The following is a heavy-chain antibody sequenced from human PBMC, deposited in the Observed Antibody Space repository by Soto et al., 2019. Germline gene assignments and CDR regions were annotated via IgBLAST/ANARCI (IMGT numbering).Heavy chain of an antibody. CDR1: GGSISSGGYY. CDR2: IYYSGST. CDR3: ARDRTIHYGMDV. D-gene: IGHD3-3*01. V-gene: IGHV4-31*03. J-gene: IGHJ6*02. Sequence: TLSLTCTVSGGSISSGGYYWSWLRQHPGKGLEWIGYIYYSGSTYYNPSLKSRVTISVDTSKNQFSLKLSSVTAADTAVYYCARDRTIHYGMDVWGQGTTVTVSS.